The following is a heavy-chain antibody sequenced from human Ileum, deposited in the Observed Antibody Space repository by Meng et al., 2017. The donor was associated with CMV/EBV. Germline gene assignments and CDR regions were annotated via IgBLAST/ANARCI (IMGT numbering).Heavy chain of an antibody. J-gene: IGHJ4*02. V-gene: IGHV2-5*01. CDR2: IYWNDGQ. CDR3: ARGRGRYNFDY. CDR1: GFSLNNSGVG. D-gene: IGHD3-16*01. Sequence: SCLGFSLNNSGVGVGWIRQPPGKALEWLALIYWNDGQRYSPSLKSRLTVTKDTSKNQVVLTMTNMDPVDTATYYCARGRGRYNFDYWGQGTLVTVSS.